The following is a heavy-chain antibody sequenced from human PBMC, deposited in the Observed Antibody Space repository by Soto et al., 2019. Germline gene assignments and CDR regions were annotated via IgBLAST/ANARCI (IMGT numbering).Heavy chain of an antibody. Sequence: PSETLSLTCTVSGGSISSSSYYWGWIRQPPGKGLEWIGSIYYSGSTYYNPSLKSRVTISVGTSKNQFSLKLSSVTAADTAVYYCARFLERPHYFDYWGQGTLVTVSS. J-gene: IGHJ4*02. CDR1: GGSISSSSYY. V-gene: IGHV4-39*01. CDR3: ARFLERPHYFDY. D-gene: IGHD1-1*01. CDR2: IYYSGST.